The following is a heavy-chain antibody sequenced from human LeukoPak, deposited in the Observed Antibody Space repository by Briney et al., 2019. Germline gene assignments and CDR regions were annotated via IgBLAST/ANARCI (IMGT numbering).Heavy chain of an antibody. CDR1: GDSISTSSYY. CDR3: ARVSNYYDSSGYYYGYFDY. D-gene: IGHD3-22*01. CDR2: IYYSGST. J-gene: IGHJ4*02. V-gene: IGHV4-39*07. Sequence: SETLSLTCSVSGDSISTSSYYWGWIRQPPGKGLEWIGTIYYSGSTYYNPSLTSRVTISVDTSKNQFSLKLSSVTAADTAVYYCARVSNYYDSSGYYYGYFDYWGQGTLVTVSS.